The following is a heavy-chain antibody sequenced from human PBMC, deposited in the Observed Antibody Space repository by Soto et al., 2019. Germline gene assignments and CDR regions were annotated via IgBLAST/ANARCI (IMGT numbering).Heavy chain of an antibody. D-gene: IGHD3-10*01. CDR1: GFTFSAYG. Sequence: QVQLVESGGGVVQPGRSLRLSCAASGFTFSAYGMHWVRQAPGKGLEWVAVISYDGSNKYYADSVKGRFTISRDNSKNTLYLQMNSLRAEDTAVYFCAKVTFSEDYYYSYGLDVWGQGTTVTVSS. J-gene: IGHJ6*02. CDR3: AKVTFSEDYYYSYGLDV. CDR2: ISYDGSNK. V-gene: IGHV3-30*18.